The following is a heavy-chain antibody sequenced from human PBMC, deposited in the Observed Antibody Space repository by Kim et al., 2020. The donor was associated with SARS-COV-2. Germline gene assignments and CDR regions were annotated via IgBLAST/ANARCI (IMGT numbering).Heavy chain of an antibody. J-gene: IGHJ6*02. CDR1: GFTFSSYG. D-gene: IGHD1-1*01. CDR2: IWYDGSNK. V-gene: IGHV3-33*01. Sequence: GGSLRLSCAASGFTFSSYGMHWVRQAPGKGLEWVAVIWYDGSNKYYADSVKGRFTISRDNSKNTLFLQMNSLRAEDTAVYYCAREKGTHNYFGMDVWGQGTTVTVSS. CDR3: AREKGTHNYFGMDV.